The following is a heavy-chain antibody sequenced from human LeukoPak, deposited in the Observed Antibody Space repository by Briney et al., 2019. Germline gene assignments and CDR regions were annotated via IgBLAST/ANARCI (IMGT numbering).Heavy chain of an antibody. V-gene: IGHV3-49*04. CDR2: IRSKAYGGTT. Sequence: PGGSLRLSCTASGFTFGDYAMSWVRQAPGKGLEWVGFIRSKAYGGTTEYAASVKGRFTISRDDSKSIAYLQMNSLKTEDTAVYYCQLELQTGYYYMDVWGKGTTVTVSS. CDR3: QLELQTGYYYMDV. J-gene: IGHJ6*03. D-gene: IGHD1-7*01. CDR1: GFTFGDYA.